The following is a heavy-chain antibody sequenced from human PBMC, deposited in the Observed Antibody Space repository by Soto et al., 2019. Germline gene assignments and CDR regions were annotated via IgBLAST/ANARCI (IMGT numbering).Heavy chain of an antibody. V-gene: IGHV4-59*01. D-gene: IGHD3-3*01. Sequence: SETLSLTCTVSGGSISSYYWSWIRQPPGKGLEWIGYIYYSGSTNYNPSLKSRVTISVDTSKNQFSLKLSSVTAADTAVYYCARSGDYDFWSGYYTFDYWGQGTLVTVSS. CDR1: GGSISSYY. CDR2: IYYSGST. J-gene: IGHJ4*02. CDR3: ARSGDYDFWSGYYTFDY.